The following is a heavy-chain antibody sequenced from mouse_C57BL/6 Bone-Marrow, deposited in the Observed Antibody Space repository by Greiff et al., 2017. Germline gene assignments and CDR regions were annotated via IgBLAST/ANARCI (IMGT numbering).Heavy chain of an antibody. CDR2: SRSKANDYTT. CDR3: ARDYYGSSYWYFDV. Sequence: EVKLVESGGGLVQPGGSLRLSCATSGFTFSDFYMEWVRQPPGKRLEWIAASRSKANDYTTEYSASVKGRFIVSRDTSQSILYLQMNALRAEDTAIYYCARDYYGSSYWYFDVWGAGTTVTVSS. CDR1: GFTFSDFY. D-gene: IGHD1-1*01. V-gene: IGHV7-1*02. J-gene: IGHJ1*01.